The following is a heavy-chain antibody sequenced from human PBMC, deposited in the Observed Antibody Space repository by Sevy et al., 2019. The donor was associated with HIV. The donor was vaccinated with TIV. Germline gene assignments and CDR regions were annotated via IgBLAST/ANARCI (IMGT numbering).Heavy chain of an antibody. D-gene: IGHD6-13*01. CDR2: ISSSSSYI. Sequence: GGSLRLSCAASGFTFSSYSMNWVRQAPGKGLEWVPSISSSSSYIYYADSVKGRFTISRDNAKNSLYLQMNSLRAEDTAVYYCARDRTAAGNLGFDYWGQGTLVTVSS. CDR1: GFTFSSYS. CDR3: ARDRTAAGNLGFDY. J-gene: IGHJ4*02. V-gene: IGHV3-21*01.